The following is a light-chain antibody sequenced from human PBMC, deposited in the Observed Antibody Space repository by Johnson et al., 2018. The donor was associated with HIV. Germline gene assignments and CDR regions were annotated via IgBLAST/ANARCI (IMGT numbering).Light chain of an antibody. CDR3: GTWDSSLRVGF. V-gene: IGLV1-51*02. Sequence: QSVLTQPPSVSAAPGQKVTISCSGSSSNIRNNYVSWFQHLPGAAPKLLIYENNKRPSGISDRFSGSKSGTSATLGITGLQTGDEADYYCGTWDSSLRVGFFGTGTKVTVL. CDR1: SSNIRNNY. J-gene: IGLJ1*01. CDR2: ENN.